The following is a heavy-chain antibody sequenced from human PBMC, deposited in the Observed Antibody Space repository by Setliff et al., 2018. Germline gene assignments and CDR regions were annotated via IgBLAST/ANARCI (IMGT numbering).Heavy chain of an antibody. Sequence: SETLSLTCTVSGGPISSGTYYWSWIRQPAGKGLEWIGRLHTSGSIDYNPSLKSRVTISVDTSKNQFSLKLSSVTAADTAIYFCARDNTILGATDHWGQGTLVTVSS. J-gene: IGHJ5*02. CDR3: ARDNTILGATDH. V-gene: IGHV4-61*02. CDR2: LHTSGSI. D-gene: IGHD1-26*01. CDR1: GGPISSGTYY.